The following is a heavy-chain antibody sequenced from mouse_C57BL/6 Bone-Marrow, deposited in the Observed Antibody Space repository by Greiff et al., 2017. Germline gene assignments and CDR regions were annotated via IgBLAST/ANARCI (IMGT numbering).Heavy chain of an antibody. CDR2: ISYDGSN. D-gene: IGHD1-1*01. J-gene: IGHJ3*01. Sequence: EVQLQESGPGLVKPSQSLSLTCSVTGYSITSGCYWNWIRQFPGNKLEWMGYISYDGSNNYNPSLTNRISITRDTSKNQFFLKLNSVTTEDTATYYCAREEDYYGSSYGFAYWGQGTLVTVSA. CDR3: AREEDYYGSSYGFAY. V-gene: IGHV3-6*01. CDR1: GYSITSGCY.